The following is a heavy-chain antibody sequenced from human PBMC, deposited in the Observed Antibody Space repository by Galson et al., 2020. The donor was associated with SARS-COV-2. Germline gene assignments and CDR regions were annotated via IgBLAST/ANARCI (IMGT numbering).Heavy chain of an antibody. V-gene: IGHV3-66*03. D-gene: IGHD1-26*01. J-gene: IGHJ4*02. CDR1: GFSVSSNY. Sequence: GGPLRLSCAGSGFSVSSNYMNWVRQAPGKGLEWVPAIHNTGTTYYADSVKGRFPISRDNSKNTLYLKMNSLRVEDTAVYDCTRDCCSGSYYGYWGRGTLVTVYS. CDR3: TRDCCSGSYYGY. CDR2: IHNTGTT.